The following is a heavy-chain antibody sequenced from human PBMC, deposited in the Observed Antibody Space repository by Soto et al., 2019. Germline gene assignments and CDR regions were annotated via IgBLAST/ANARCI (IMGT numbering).Heavy chain of an antibody. CDR2: IIPMYGPA. J-gene: IGHJ5*02. CDR3: ARVTSMVRGVNDNWFDP. V-gene: IGHV1-69*01. CDR1: GGTFSSYA. D-gene: IGHD3-10*01. Sequence: QVPLVQSGAEVKKPGSSVTVSCKASGGTFSSYAIHWVRQAPGQGREWMGGIIPMYGPAKYAQRFQGRVTITADESTTTVYMELTSLTSQDTAVYYCARVTSMVRGVNDNWFDPWGHGTLVTVSS.